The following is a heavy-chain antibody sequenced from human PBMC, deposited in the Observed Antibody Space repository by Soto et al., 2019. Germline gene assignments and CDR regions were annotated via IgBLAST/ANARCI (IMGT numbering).Heavy chain of an antibody. CDR3: AAGDVWFGESYYYYGMDV. Sequence: ASVKVSCKASGFTFTSSAVQWVRQARGQRLEWIGWIVVGSGNTNYAQKFQERVTITRDMSTSTAYMELSSLRSEDTAVYYCAAGDVWFGESYYYYGMDVWGQGTTVTVSS. D-gene: IGHD3-10*01. CDR1: GFTFTSSA. CDR2: IVVGSGNT. J-gene: IGHJ6*02. V-gene: IGHV1-58*01.